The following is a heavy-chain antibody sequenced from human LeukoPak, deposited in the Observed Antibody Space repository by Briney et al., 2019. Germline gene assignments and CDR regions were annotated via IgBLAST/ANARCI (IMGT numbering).Heavy chain of an antibody. V-gene: IGHV4-39*01. CDR2: IYYSGGT. J-gene: IGHJ6*03. Sequence: SETLSLTCTVSRGSISSSSYYWGWIRQPPGKGLEWIGRIYYSGGTYYNPSLKSRVTISVDTSKNQFSLKLSSVTAADTAVYYCARKYSSGWHPRRYYYYMDVWGKGTMVTISS. CDR1: RGSISSSSYY. CDR3: ARKYSSGWHPRRYYYYMDV. D-gene: IGHD6-19*01.